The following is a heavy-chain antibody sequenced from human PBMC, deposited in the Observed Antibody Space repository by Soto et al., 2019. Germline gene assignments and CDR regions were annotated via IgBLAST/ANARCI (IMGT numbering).Heavy chain of an antibody. V-gene: IGHV1-18*04. CDR1: GSTFSRYG. J-gene: IGHJ5*02. D-gene: IGHD1-1*01. CDR3: ARGFVLRPSVVPTVGP. Sequence: GASVKVSCKASGSTFSRYGISWVRQAPVQGLEWMGWIDNCNGHTEYTDTLQGRVSMTRDTSTNTAYMELKNLKTDDTAIYYCARGFVLRPSVVPTVGPCGQGTPVTVSS. CDR2: IDNCNGHT.